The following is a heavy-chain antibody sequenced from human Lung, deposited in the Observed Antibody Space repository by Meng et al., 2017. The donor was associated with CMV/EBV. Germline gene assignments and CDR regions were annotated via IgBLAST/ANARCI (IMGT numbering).Heavy chain of an antibody. CDR3: ARGNYYYGLDV. CDR2: VYYSGTT. V-gene: IGHV4-59*01. CDR1: GGSFSSYY. J-gene: IGHJ6*02. Sequence: SXTXSLXCTIPGGSFSSYYCSWIRQSPGKGLEWIGYVYYSGTTNYNPSFKSRIYISIDTSKNQFSLELSSVTAADTAVYYCARGNYYYGLDVWGQGTTVTVSS.